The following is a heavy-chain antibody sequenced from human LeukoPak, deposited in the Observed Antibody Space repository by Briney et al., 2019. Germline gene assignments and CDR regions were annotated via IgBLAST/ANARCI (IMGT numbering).Heavy chain of an antibody. CDR2: IYQSGST. CDR1: GGSFSGYY. Sequence: SETLSLTCAVYGGSFSGYYWSWIRQPPGKGLEWIGYIYQSGSTYYNPSLKSRVTISADRSKNQFSLKLIFVTAADTAVYYCARENDYFDYWGQGTLVTVSS. J-gene: IGHJ4*02. CDR3: ARENDYFDY. V-gene: IGHV4-34*01.